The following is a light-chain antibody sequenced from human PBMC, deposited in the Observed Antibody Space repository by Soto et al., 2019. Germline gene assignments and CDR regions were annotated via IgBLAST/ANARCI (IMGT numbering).Light chain of an antibody. CDR2: DDS. V-gene: IGLV3-21*02. J-gene: IGLJ2*01. CDR3: NLWDNTSDQPV. CDR1: DIGTKS. Sequence: SYELTQPPSVSVTPGQTARIPCGGTDIGTKSVHWYQQKPDQSPVLVVYDDSDRPSGIPERFSGSNSGNAATLTISRVEAGDEADYYCNLWDNTSDQPVFGGGTKLTV.